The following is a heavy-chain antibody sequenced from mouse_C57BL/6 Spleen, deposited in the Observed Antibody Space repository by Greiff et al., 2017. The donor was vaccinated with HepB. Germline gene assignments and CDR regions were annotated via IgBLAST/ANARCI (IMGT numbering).Heavy chain of an antibody. D-gene: IGHD2-13*01. V-gene: IGHV2-6*01. J-gene: IGHJ4*01. CDR1: GFSLTSYG. CDR3: ASGDSTGAMDY. CDR2: IWGVGST. Sequence: VQLQESGPGLVAPSQSLSITCTVSGFSLTSYGVDWVRQSPGKGLEWLGVIWGVGSTNYNSALKSRLSISKDNSKSQVFLKMNSLQTDDTAMYYCASGDSTGAMDYWGQGTSVTVSS.